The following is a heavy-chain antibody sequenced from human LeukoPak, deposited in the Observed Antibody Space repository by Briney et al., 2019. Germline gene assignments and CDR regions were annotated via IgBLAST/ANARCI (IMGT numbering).Heavy chain of an antibody. V-gene: IGHV1-69*05. Sequence: ASVKVSCKASRGTFSSYAISWVRQAPGQGLEWMGGIIPIFGTANYAQKFQGRVTITTDESRSTAYMELSSLRSEDTAVYYCARGGIQPWLTTSYYMDVWGKGTTVTVSS. D-gene: IGHD5-18*01. CDR3: ARGGIQPWLTTSYYMDV. CDR2: IIPIFGTA. J-gene: IGHJ6*03. CDR1: RGTFSSYA.